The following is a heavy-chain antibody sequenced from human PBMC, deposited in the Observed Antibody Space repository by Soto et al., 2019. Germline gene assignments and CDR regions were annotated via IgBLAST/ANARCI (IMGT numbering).Heavy chain of an antibody. Sequence: SVKVSCKASGYTFTSYDINWVRQATGQGLEWMGWMNPNSGNTGYAQKFQGRVTMTRNTSISTAYMELSSLRSEDTAVYYCARGHRSSWSYYYYYYMGVWGKGTTVTVSS. CDR1: GYTFTSYD. D-gene: IGHD6-13*01. CDR3: ARGHRSSWSYYYYYYMGV. V-gene: IGHV1-8*01. CDR2: MNPNSGNT. J-gene: IGHJ6*03.